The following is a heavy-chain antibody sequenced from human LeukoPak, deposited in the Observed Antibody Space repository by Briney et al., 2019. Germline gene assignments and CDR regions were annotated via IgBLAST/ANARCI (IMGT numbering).Heavy chain of an antibody. J-gene: IGHJ4*02. D-gene: IGHD6-6*01. Sequence: GGSLRLSCAASGFTFSSHTMSWVRQVPGKALEGVSGISGSGVNTYYANSVKGRFTISRDKFMNTLYLQMNSLRAEDTAVYYCARGRGLPVRPPNEGFLDYWGRGTLVTVSS. V-gene: IGHV3-23*01. CDR1: GFTFSSHT. CDR2: ISGSGVNT. CDR3: ARGRGLPVRPPNEGFLDY.